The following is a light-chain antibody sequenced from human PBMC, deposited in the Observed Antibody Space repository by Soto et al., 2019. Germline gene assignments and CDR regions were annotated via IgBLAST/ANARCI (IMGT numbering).Light chain of an antibody. J-gene: IGKJ1*01. CDR2: GVY. Sequence: EIVMTQSPTILSVSPGERATLSCRASQSVSSNLAWYQQKPGQAPRLLIYGVYTRAPGIPARFSGSGSGTEFTLTISSLQSEDFAVYYCQQYVSSPWAFGQGTKVEI. CDR1: QSVSSN. CDR3: QQYVSSPWA. V-gene: IGKV3D-15*02.